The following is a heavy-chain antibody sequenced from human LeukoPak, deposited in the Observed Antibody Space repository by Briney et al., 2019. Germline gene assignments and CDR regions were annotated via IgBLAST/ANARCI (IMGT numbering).Heavy chain of an antibody. CDR3: ARVRRSSSWIPPYYYYGMDV. CDR1: GGSISSSSVY. Sequence: SETLSLTCTVSGGSISSSSVYWGWIRQPPGKGLEWIGEINHSGSTNYNPSLKSRVTISVDTSKNQFSLKLSSVTAADTAVYYCARVRRSSSWIPPYYYYGMDVWGQGTTVTVSS. V-gene: IGHV4-39*07. J-gene: IGHJ6*02. D-gene: IGHD6-13*01. CDR2: INHSGST.